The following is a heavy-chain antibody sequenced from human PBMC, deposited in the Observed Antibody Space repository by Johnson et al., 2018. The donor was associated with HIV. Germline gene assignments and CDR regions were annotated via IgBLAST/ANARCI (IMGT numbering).Heavy chain of an antibody. Sequence: VLLVESGGGVVRPGGSLRLSCAASGFTFDDYGMSWVRQAPGKGLEWVSGINWNAGSTGYADSVKGRFTISRDNAKNSLYLQMNSLRAEDTAVYYCARGKGAAVGLDAFDIWGQGTMVTVSS. CDR1: GFTFDDYG. V-gene: IGHV3-20*04. J-gene: IGHJ3*02. CDR3: ARGKGAAVGLDAFDI. D-gene: IGHD6-13*01. CDR2: INWNAGST.